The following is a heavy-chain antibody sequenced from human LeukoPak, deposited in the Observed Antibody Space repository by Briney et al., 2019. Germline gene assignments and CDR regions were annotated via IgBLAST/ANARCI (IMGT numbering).Heavy chain of an antibody. CDR3: GRDFGLVGTKRSFDL. J-gene: IGHJ3*01. Sequence: GGSLRLSCAASGLTFSDYYMSWIRQAPGKGLEWLSYISGSGTTIFYADSVKGRFTISRDNAKNSVDLQTNSLRAEDTAVYYCGRDFGLVGTKRSFDLWGQGTMVTVSS. V-gene: IGHV3-11*01. D-gene: IGHD1-7*01. CDR1: GLTFSDYY. CDR2: ISGSGTTI.